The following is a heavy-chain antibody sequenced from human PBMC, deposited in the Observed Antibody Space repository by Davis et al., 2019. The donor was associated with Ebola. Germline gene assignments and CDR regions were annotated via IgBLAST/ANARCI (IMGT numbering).Heavy chain of an antibody. D-gene: IGHD1-26*01. CDR3: AKDTSNIWFDI. CDR2: ISYDGSER. Sequence: GESLKISCAASGFTFSTCAMHWVRQAPGKGLEWVAVISYDGSERHYVESVRGRLTISRDNSRNTLYLQMNGLRVEDTAIYYCAKDTSNIWFDIWGQGTNVTVSS. CDR1: GFTFSTCA. J-gene: IGHJ3*02. V-gene: IGHV3-30-3*01.